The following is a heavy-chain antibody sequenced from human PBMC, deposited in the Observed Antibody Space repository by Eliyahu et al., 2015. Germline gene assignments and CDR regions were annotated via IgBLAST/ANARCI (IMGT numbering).Heavy chain of an antibody. CDR3: ARVEGYYYYGMDV. V-gene: IGHV1-69*01. Sequence: QVQLVQSGAEVKKPGSSVKVSCKASGXXXSXXXISWGRQAPGQGLEWMGGIIPIFGTANYAQKFQGRVTITADESTSTAYMELSSLRSEDTAVYYCARVEGYYYYGMDVWGQGTTVTVSS. J-gene: IGHJ6*02. CDR1: GXXXSXXX. D-gene: IGHD5-24*01. CDR2: IIPIFGTA.